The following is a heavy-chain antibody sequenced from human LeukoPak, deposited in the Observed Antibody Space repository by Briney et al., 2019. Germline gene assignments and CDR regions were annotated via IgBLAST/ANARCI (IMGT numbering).Heavy chain of an antibody. Sequence: PGGSLRLSCAASGFTFSSYEMNWVRQAPGKGLEWVSYISSSGSTIYYADSVKGRFTISRDNAKNSLYLQMNSLRAEDTAVYYCARVPHAMVRGVIITEFYFDYWGQGTLVTVSS. V-gene: IGHV3-48*03. CDR3: ARVPHAMVRGVIITEFYFDY. D-gene: IGHD3-10*01. CDR2: ISSSGSTI. J-gene: IGHJ4*02. CDR1: GFTFSSYE.